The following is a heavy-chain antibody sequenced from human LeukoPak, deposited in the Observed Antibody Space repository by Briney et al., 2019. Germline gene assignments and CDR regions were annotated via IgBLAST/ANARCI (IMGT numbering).Heavy chain of an antibody. J-gene: IGHJ4*02. D-gene: IGHD2-2*02. CDR3: ARRYTNSWFFDY. V-gene: IGHV4-59*08. CDR2: IYYTGNS. Sequence: SETLSLTYTVSGGSISSYYWSWIRQPPGKGLEWLGYIYYTGNSNYNPSLESRVTMSLDTSTNQFSLRLSSVTAADTAVYYCARRYTNSWFFDYWGQGALVTVSS. CDR1: GGSISSYY.